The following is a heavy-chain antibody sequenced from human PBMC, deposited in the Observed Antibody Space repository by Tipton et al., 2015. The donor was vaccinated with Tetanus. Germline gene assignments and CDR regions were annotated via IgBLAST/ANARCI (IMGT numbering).Heavy chain of an antibody. Sequence: SLRLSCAASGFPFSSYEMNWVRQAPGKGLEWVSHISSGSTTIFYADSVKGRFTISRDNARNSLYLQMNSLRAEDTAFYYCARGIIDVWGRGTTVTVSS. V-gene: IGHV3-48*03. CDR3: ARGIIDV. J-gene: IGHJ6*02. CDR1: GFPFSSYE. D-gene: IGHD2-21*01. CDR2: ISSGSTTI.